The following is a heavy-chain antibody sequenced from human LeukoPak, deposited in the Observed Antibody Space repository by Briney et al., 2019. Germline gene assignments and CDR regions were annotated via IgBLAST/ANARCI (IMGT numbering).Heavy chain of an antibody. CDR3: AGDRMVRGVIPSGY. J-gene: IGHJ4*02. CDR2: INPNSGGT. V-gene: IGHV1-2*06. Sequence: ASVKVSCKASGYTFTGYYMHWVRQAPGQGLEWMGRINPNSGGTNYAQKFQGRVTMTRDTSISTAYMELSRLRSDDTAVYYCAGDRMVRGVIPSGYWGQGTLVTVSS. D-gene: IGHD3-10*01. CDR1: GYTFTGYY.